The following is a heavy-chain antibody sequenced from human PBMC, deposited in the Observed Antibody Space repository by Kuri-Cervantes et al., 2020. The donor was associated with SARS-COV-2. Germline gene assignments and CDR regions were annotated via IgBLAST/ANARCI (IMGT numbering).Heavy chain of an antibody. CDR3: ATSLKSLAYCSGGSCYHIDY. V-gene: IGHV1-2*02. CDR2: INPNSGGA. Sequence: ASVKVSCKASGYTFTAYYMHWVQQAPGQGLEWMGWINPNSGGANYAQKFQGRVTMTRDTSISTVYMDLSRLRSDDTALYYCATSLKSLAYCSGGSCYHIDYWGQGTLVTVSS. J-gene: IGHJ4*02. D-gene: IGHD2-15*01. CDR1: GYTFTAYY.